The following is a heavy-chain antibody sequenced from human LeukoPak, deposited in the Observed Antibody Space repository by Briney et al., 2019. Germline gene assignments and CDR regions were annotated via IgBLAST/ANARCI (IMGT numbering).Heavy chain of an antibody. CDR2: ISGSTGGT. V-gene: IGHV3-23*01. CDR3: AKNLIRGATNWFDP. Sequence: GGSLRLSCEVSGFTLRSYAMSWVRQAPGKGQEWVSVISGSTGGTHFADSVKGRFTISRDNSKNTLYLQMSSLRAEDTAVYYCAKNLIRGATNWFDPWGQGTLVTVSS. D-gene: IGHD3-10*01. J-gene: IGHJ5*02. CDR1: GFTLRSYA.